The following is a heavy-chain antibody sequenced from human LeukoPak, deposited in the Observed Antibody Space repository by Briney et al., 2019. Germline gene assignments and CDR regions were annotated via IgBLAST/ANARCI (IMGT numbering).Heavy chain of an antibody. CDR3: ARVVPAAIADRNWFDP. J-gene: IGHJ5*02. D-gene: IGHD2-2*02. CDR1: GGSISSYY. V-gene: IGHV4-4*07. Sequence: SETLSLTCTVSGGSISSYYWSWIRQPAGKGLEWIGRIYTSGSTNYNPSLKSRVTMSVDTPKNQFSLKLSFVTAADTAVYYCARVVPAAIADRNWFDPWGQGTLVTVSS. CDR2: IYTSGST.